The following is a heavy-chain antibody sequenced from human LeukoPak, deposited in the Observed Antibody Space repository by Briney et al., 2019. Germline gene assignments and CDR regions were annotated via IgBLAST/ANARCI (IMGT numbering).Heavy chain of an antibody. CDR2: FNPNSGDT. Sequence: ASVKVSCKASGYIFTGQFIHWVRQAPGQGLEWVAMFNPNSGDTTFSQRFQDRVTMTRDTSVNTAFMELSRLTSDDTAVYYCARGGPRGNGFDYWGQGTLVSVSS. CDR3: ARGGPRGNGFDY. CDR1: GYIFTGQF. J-gene: IGHJ4*02. V-gene: IGHV1-2*02. D-gene: IGHD6-25*01.